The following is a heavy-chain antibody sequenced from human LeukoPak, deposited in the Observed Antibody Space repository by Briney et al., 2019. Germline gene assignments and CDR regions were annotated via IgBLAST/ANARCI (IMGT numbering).Heavy chain of an antibody. CDR2: IYYTGRT. CDR3: AIPVGDN. D-gene: IGHD4-23*01. Sequence: SETLSLTCSVSGASISTENYYWGWIRQPPGKGLEWIGSIYYTGRTYYNSSLQGRVTLSVDTSKNQFSLKLRSVTAADTAVYYCAIPVGDNWGQGTLVTVSS. CDR1: GASISTENYY. V-gene: IGHV4-39*07. J-gene: IGHJ4*02.